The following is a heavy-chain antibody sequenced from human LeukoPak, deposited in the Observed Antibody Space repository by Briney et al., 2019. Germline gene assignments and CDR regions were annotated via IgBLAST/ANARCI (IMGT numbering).Heavy chain of an antibody. D-gene: IGHD4-17*01. CDR1: GYTFTSYY. CDR2: INPSGGST. V-gene: IGHV1-46*01. Sequence: ASVKVSCKASGYTFTSYYMHWVRQAPGQGLEWMGIINPSGGSTSYAQKFQGRVTMTRDTSTSTAYMELSRLRSDDTAIYYCARPYGDYDPIDAFDIWGQGTMVTVSS. J-gene: IGHJ3*02. CDR3: ARPYGDYDPIDAFDI.